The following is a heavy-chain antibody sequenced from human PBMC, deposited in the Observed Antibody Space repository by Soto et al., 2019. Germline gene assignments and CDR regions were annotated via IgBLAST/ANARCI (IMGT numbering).Heavy chain of an antibody. CDR2: IYTSGST. CDR1: GGSISSYY. J-gene: IGHJ5*02. CDR3: ARDAVTTRGHWFDP. Sequence: SETLSLTCTVSGGSISSYYWSCIRQPAGKGLEWIGRIYTSGSTNYNPSLKRRVTMSVDTSKNQFSLNLSSVTAADTAVYYCARDAVTTRGHWFDPWGQGTLVTVSS. D-gene: IGHD4-17*01. V-gene: IGHV4-4*07.